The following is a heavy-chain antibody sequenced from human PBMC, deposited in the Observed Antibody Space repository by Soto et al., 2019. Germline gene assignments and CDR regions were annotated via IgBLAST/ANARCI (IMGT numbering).Heavy chain of an antibody. Sequence: SVEVSFKASGGTFGSYAISWMRQAPVQGLEWMGGIIPIFGTANYAQKFQGRVTITADESTSTAYMELSSLRSEDTAVYYCATRMVRGVPYYYYGMDVWGQGTTVTVYS. D-gene: IGHD3-10*01. CDR2: IIPIFGTA. J-gene: IGHJ6*02. V-gene: IGHV1-69*13. CDR3: ATRMVRGVPYYYYGMDV. CDR1: GGTFGSYA.